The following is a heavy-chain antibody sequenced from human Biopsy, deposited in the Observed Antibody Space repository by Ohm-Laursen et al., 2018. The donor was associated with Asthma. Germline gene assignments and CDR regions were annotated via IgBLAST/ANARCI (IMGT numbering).Heavy chain of an antibody. J-gene: IGHJ6*02. CDR1: GYTFISYA. D-gene: IGHD7-27*01. Sequence: GASVKVSCKASGYTFISYAIHWVRQAPGQRLEWMGWINAGNGNTKYSQKFQGRVTITRDTSASTAYMELSSLRSEDTAVYYCARGSKIGRPRLVFNWVRTDYYYSLDVWGQGTTVTVSS. CDR3: ARGSKIGRPRLVFNWVRTDYYYSLDV. CDR2: INAGNGNT. V-gene: IGHV1-3*01.